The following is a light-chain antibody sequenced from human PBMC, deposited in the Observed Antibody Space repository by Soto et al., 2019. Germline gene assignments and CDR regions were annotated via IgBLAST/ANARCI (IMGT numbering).Light chain of an antibody. CDR1: SSDVGSNNY. CDR2: DVT. Sequence: QSALTQPASVSASPGQSITLSCTGDSSDVGSNNYVSWYRQDPGRVPKLIIHDVTNRPSGVSNRFSGSKSGNTASLTISGLQAEDEGDYYCSSYTGRDPLLVFGTGTKLTVL. J-gene: IGLJ1*01. V-gene: IGLV2-14*01. CDR3: SSYTGRDPLLV.